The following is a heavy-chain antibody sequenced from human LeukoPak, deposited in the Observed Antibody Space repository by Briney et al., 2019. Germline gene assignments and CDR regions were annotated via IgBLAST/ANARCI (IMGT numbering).Heavy chain of an antibody. CDR1: GFTFSSYE. D-gene: IGHD3-10*01. CDR2: ISSSGSTI. Sequence: GGSLRLSCAAPGFTFSSYEMNWVRQAPGKGLEWVSYISSSGSTIYYADSVKGRFTISRDNAKNSLYLQMNSLRAEDTAGYYCARYYGGYYFDYWGQGTLVTVSS. CDR3: ARYYGGYYFDY. V-gene: IGHV3-48*03. J-gene: IGHJ4*02.